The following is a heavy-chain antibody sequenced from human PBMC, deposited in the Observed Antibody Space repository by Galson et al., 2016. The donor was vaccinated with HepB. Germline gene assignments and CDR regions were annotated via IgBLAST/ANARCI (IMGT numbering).Heavy chain of an antibody. CDR1: GFTFSSYS. CDR3: ARGGYELWSGQDEYGMDV. D-gene: IGHD3-3*01. Sequence: SLRLSCAASGFTFSSYSMNWVRQAPGKGLEWVSYISSSSTIYYADSVKGRFTISRDNAKNSLYLQMNSLRAEDTAVYYCARGGYELWSGQDEYGMDVWGQGTLVTVS. J-gene: IGHJ6*02. CDR2: ISSSSTI. V-gene: IGHV3-48*04.